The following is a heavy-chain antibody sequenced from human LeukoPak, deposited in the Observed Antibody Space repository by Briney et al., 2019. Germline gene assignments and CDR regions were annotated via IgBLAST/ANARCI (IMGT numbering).Heavy chain of an antibody. CDR2: ISGSGNYI. D-gene: IGHD2-21*01. J-gene: IGHJ4*02. CDR3: AVVIATNYFDY. CDR1: GFTFNSYT. Sequence: GGSLRLSCAASGFTFNSYTMNWVRQTPGKGLEWVSLISGSGNYIYYRDSVKGRFTISRDNAENSLYLQMNSLRAEDTAVYYCAVVIATNYFDYWGQGTLATVSS. V-gene: IGHV3-21*01.